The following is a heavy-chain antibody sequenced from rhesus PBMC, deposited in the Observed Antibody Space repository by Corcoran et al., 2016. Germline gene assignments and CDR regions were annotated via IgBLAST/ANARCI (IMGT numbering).Heavy chain of an antibody. V-gene: IGHV2S2*01. D-gene: IGHD6S26*01. CDR3: ARVIYSSGWSFDY. CDR2: MDWDDDK. Sequence: VPLKESAPALVKPTQTLTLPGTFSGFSLRTSGMRLSWFPHPPGNALEGLASMDWDDDKNYSTSLMSRPTISKDTSKNQVVFTRTNMDPVDTATYFCARVIYSSGWSFDYWGQGVLVTVSS. CDR1: GFSLRTSGMR. J-gene: IGHJ4*01.